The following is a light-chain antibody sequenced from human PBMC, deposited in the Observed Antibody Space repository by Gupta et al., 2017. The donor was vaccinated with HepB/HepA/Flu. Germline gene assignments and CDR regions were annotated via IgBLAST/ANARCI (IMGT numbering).Light chain of an antibody. J-gene: IGLJ2*01. Sequence: QSVLTQPPSASGTPGQRVTISCSGSSSNIGSHTVNWYQQLPGTAPKLLIYTNKQRPSGVPDRFSGSKSGTSASLAISGLQSEDEAHYYCAAWDDSLNALFGGGTKLTVL. CDR3: AAWDDSLNAL. V-gene: IGLV1-44*01. CDR2: TNK. CDR1: SSNIGSHT.